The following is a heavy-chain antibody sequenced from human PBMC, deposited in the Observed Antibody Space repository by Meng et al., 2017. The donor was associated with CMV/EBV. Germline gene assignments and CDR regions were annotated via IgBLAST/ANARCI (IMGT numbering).Heavy chain of an antibody. D-gene: IGHD3-3*01. CDR1: GFSFNYYG. V-gene: IGHV3-30*02. CDR2: IRYDGSNK. Sequence: GGSLRLSCAASGFSFNYYGMHWVRQAPDKGLEWVAFIRYDGSNKYYADSVKGRFTISRDNSKNTLDLQINSLRAEDAAVYYCAKDWSVGSEDFDCRGQGTLVTVSS. J-gene: IGHJ4*02. CDR3: AKDWSVGSEDFDC.